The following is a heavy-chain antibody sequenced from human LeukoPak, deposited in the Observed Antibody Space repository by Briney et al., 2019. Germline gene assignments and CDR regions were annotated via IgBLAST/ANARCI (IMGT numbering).Heavy chain of an antibody. V-gene: IGHV1-69*05. CDR1: VGTFSSYA. Sequence: GSSVKVSFKASVGTFSSYAISWVRHAPGQGLEWMGGIIPIFGTANYAQKFQGRVTITTDESTSTAYMELSSLRSEDTAVYYCARAGLRFNWFDPWGQGTLVTVSS. CDR3: ARAGLRFNWFDP. CDR2: IIPIFGTA. J-gene: IGHJ5*02. D-gene: IGHD3-3*01.